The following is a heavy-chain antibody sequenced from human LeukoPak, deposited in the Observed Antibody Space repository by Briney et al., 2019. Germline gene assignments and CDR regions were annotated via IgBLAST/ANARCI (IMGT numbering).Heavy chain of an antibody. CDR3: STLTSRGLSDS. J-gene: IGHJ4*02. Sequence: GGSLRLSCAASGFTFTNAWMNWVRQAPGKGLEWVGRIKSKADGETIDYAAPVKGRFAFSRDDSKNMLYLQMNSLKGEDTAVYYCSTLTSRGLSDSWGQGTLVTVSS. D-gene: IGHD1-20*01. CDR1: GFTFTNAW. CDR2: IKSKADGETI. V-gene: IGHV3-15*07.